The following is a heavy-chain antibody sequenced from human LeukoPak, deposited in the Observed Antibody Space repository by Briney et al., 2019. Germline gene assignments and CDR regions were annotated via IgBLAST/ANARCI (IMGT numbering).Heavy chain of an antibody. CDR2: IIPIFGTA. J-gene: IGHJ6*04. CDR3: ARDARGSGSYPV. Sequence: ASVKVSCKASGGTFSSYAISWVRQAPGQGLEWMGGIIPIFGTANYAQEFQGRVTITADKSTSTAYMELSSLRSEDTAVYYCARDARGSGSYPVWGKGTTVTVSS. V-gene: IGHV1-69*06. CDR1: GGTFSSYA. D-gene: IGHD3-10*01.